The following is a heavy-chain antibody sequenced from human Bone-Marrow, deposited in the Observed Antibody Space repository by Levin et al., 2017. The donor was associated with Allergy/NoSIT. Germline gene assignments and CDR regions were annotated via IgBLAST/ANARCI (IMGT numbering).Heavy chain of an antibody. CDR1: GGSISSGDYY. V-gene: IGHV4-30-4*01. J-gene: IGHJ4*02. Sequence: SETLSLTCTVSGGSISSGDYYWSWIRQPPGKGLEWIGYIYYSGSTYYNPSLKSRVTISVDTSKNQFSLKLSSVTAADTAVYYCALYDSSGYYPGVDYWGQGTLVTVSS. CDR2: IYYSGST. D-gene: IGHD3-22*01. CDR3: ALYDSSGYYPGVDY.